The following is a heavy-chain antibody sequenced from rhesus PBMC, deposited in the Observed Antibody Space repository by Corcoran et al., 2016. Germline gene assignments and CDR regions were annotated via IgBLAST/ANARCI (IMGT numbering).Heavy chain of an antibody. Sequence: QVQLQESGPGLVKPSETLSLTCAVSGGSFSSYWWSWIRQPPGKGLEWIGEINGNSASTNYNPSLKNRVTISTDTSKNQFSLKLSSVTAADTAVYYCARNIVGTLYFDYWGQGVLVTVSS. CDR2: INGNSAST. V-gene: IGHV4-80*01. J-gene: IGHJ4*01. CDR1: GGSFSSYW. D-gene: IGHD5-24*01. CDR3: ARNIVGTLYFDY.